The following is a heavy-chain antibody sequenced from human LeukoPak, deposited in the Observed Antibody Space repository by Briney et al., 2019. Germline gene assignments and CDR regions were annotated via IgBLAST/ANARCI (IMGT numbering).Heavy chain of an antibody. CDR3: AKGIAPFDY. D-gene: IGHD6-13*01. CDR1: GFTFSSDA. V-gene: IGHV3-30*02. Sequence: GGSLRLSCAASGFTFSSDAMHWVRQAPGKGLEWVAIILSDGSKTYYPDSVRGRFTISRDNSKNTLYLQMNSLRDEDTAVYYCAKGIAPFDYWGQGTLVTVSS. J-gene: IGHJ4*02. CDR2: ILSDGSKT.